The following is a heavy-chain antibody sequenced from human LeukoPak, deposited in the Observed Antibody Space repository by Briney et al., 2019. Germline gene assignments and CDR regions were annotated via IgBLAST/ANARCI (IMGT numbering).Heavy chain of an antibody. J-gene: IGHJ5*02. CDR1: GGSISSGGYY. V-gene: IGHV4-30-2*01. Sequence: SETLSLTCTVSGGSISSGGYYWSWIRQPPGKGLEWIGYIYHSGSTYYNPSLKSRVTISVDRSKNQFSLKLSSVTAADTAVYYCAREGSSSHRYNWFDPWGQGTLVTVPS. CDR2: IYHSGST. D-gene: IGHD6-6*01. CDR3: AREGSSSHRYNWFDP.